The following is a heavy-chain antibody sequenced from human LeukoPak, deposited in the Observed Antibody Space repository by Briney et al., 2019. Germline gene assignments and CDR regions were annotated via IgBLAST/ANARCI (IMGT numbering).Heavy chain of an antibody. V-gene: IGHV4-31*03. CDR3: ARDGRSEGDY. D-gene: IGHD3-3*01. J-gene: IGHJ4*02. Sequence: PSETLSLTCTVSGGSISSGGYYWSWIRQHPGKGLEWIGYIYYSGSTYYNPSLKSRVTISVDTSKNQFSLKLSSVTAADTAVYYRARDGRSEGDYWGQGTLVTVSS. CDR1: GGSISSGGYY. CDR2: IYYSGST.